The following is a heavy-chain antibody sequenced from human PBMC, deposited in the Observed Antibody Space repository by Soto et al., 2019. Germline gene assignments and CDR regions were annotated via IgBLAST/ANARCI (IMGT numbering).Heavy chain of an antibody. D-gene: IGHD1-1*01. CDR2: IYYSGST. J-gene: IGHJ4*02. CDR3: ARRYGYSFDY. CDR1: GGSISSYY. Sequence: SETLSLTCTVSGGSISSYYWSWIRQPPGKGLEWIGYIYYSGSTNYSPSLKSRVTISVDTSKNQFSLKLSSVTAADTAVYFCARRYGYSFDYWGQGTLVTVSS. V-gene: IGHV4-59*08.